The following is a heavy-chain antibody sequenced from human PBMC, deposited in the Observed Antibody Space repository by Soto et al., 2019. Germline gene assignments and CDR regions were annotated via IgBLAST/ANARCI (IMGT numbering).Heavy chain of an antibody. Sequence: PSETLSLTCAVSGVSLTSGNLWTCVRQSPQRGLEYIGEIFHDGTANYYPSFERRVAMSVDTSRNQFSLKLTSVTAADTAVYFCARLVYDTRLNYMYFDFWGPGTLVTVYS. D-gene: IGHD3-10*01. J-gene: IGHJ4*02. CDR2: IFHDGTA. CDR1: GVSLTSGNL. CDR3: ARLVYDTRLNYMYFDF. V-gene: IGHV4-4*02.